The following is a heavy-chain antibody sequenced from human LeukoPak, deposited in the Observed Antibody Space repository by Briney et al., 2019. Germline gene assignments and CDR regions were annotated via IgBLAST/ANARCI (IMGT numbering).Heavy chain of an antibody. CDR1: GGSFSGYY. D-gene: IGHD2-21*02. J-gene: IGHJ1*01. CDR2: INHSGST. V-gene: IGHV4-34*01. CDR3: ARSCGGDCYSSGSFQH. Sequence: SETLSLTCAVYGGSFSGYYWSWIRQPPGKGLEWVGEINHSGSTNYNPSLKSRVTISVDTSKNQFSLKLSSVTAADTAVYYCARSCGGDCYSSGSFQHWGQGTLVTVSS.